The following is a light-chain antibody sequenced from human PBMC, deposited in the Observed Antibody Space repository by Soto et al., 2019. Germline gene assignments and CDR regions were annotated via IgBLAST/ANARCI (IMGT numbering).Light chain of an antibody. CDR3: QQHGQWPIT. Sequence: EIVMTQSPATLSVSPGERATLSCRASHSVNSNYLAWYQQKPGQAPRLLIYGISKRATDIPDRFSGSGSGTEFTLTISSMQPEDLATYYCQQHGQWPITFGQGTRLEIK. CDR2: GIS. J-gene: IGKJ5*01. V-gene: IGKV3D-15*01. CDR1: HSVNSN.